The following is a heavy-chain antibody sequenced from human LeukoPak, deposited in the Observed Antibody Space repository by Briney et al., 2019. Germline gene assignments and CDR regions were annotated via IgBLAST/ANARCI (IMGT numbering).Heavy chain of an antibody. CDR2: ITSRDGTT. CDR1: GFTFSIYA. Sequence: GGSLRLSCAASGFTFSIYAMSWVRQTPGKGLEWVSSITSRDGTTYYADSVKGRFTIPRDNSENTLYLQMNSLRAEDSALYYCARGRPNYYGSDGHYYRRDGDYWGQGTLVTVSS. CDR3: ARGRPNYYGSDGHYYRRDGDY. V-gene: IGHV3-23*01. D-gene: IGHD3-22*01. J-gene: IGHJ4*02.